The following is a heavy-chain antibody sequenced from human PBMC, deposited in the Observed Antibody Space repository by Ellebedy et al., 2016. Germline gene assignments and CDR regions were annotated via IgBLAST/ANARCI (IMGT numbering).Heavy chain of an antibody. V-gene: IGHV3-23*01. J-gene: IGHJ4*02. Sequence: GESLKISXAASGFMFSNYGMAWVRQAPGKGLEWVSAINARGIHTWYGDSVRGRFTLSRDNSKNTLDLQMSSLRVDDTAVYYCAKEIGASRPFDYWGQGTLVTVSP. CDR2: INARGIHT. D-gene: IGHD1-26*01. CDR1: GFMFSNYG. CDR3: AKEIGASRPFDY.